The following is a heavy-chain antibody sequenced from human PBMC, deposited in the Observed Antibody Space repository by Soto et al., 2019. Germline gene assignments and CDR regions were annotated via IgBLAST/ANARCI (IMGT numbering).Heavy chain of an antibody. CDR2: IYYSGSA. CDR3: AREFNTGYGEY. Sequence: SETLSLTCTVSGGSVSSGSYYWSWIRQPPGKGLEWIGYIYYSGSANYNPSLKSRVTISVDTSKNQFSLKPNSVTAADTAVYYCAREFNTGYGEYWGQGALVTVSS. V-gene: IGHV4-61*01. D-gene: IGHD5-12*01. CDR1: GGSVSSGSYY. J-gene: IGHJ4*02.